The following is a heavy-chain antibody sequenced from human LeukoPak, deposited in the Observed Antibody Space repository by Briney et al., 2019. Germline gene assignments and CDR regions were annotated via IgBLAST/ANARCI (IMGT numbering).Heavy chain of an antibody. CDR3: ARPFGRHDAFDI. CDR2: IYPGDSDT. Sequence: GESLKISFKGSGYSFTSYWIGWVRQRPGKGLEWMGFIYPGDSDTRYSPSFPCQVTISPDKSISTAYLQWSSLKASDTAMYYCARPFGRHDAFDIWGQGTMVTVSS. J-gene: IGHJ3*02. V-gene: IGHV5-51*01. D-gene: IGHD1-26*01. CDR1: GYSFTSYW.